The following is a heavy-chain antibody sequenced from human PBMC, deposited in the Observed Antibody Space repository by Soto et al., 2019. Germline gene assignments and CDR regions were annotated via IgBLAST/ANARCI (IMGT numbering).Heavy chain of an antibody. J-gene: IGHJ4*02. V-gene: IGHV1-18*01. Sequence: QVHLVQSGAEVKKPGASVKVSCQASGYTLGSHGIGWLRQAPGQGLEWMGWITTYKGNTDYAQTLQGRVTMTTDTATNTAYMELRSLTPDDTAVYYCARVVISHIFYFDSWGQGTLVTVSS. CDR3: ARVVISHIFYFDS. CDR2: ITTYKGNT. CDR1: GYTLGSHG. D-gene: IGHD3-10*01.